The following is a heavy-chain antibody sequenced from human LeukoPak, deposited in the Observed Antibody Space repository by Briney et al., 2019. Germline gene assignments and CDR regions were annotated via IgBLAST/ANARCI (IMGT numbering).Heavy chain of an antibody. CDR1: GYSFTSYW. Sequence: GESLKISCKGSGYSFTSYWIGWVRQASGKGLEWVGRIRSKANSYATAYAASVKGRFTISRDDSKNTAYLQMNSLKTEDTAVYYCTRHGIIKAARTHYYYGMDVWGQGTTVTVSS. J-gene: IGHJ6*02. CDR2: IRSKANSYAT. D-gene: IGHD6-6*01. V-gene: IGHV3-73*01. CDR3: TRHGIIKAARTHYYYGMDV.